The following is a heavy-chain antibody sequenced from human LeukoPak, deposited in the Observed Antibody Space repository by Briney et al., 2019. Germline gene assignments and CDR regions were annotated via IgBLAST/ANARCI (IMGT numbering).Heavy chain of an antibody. Sequence: SETLSLTCAVYGGSFSGYYWSWIRQPPGKGLEWIGEINHSGSTNYNPSLKSRVTISVDTSKNQFSLKLSSVTAADTAVYYCAREVGSSSGTSYGLGFYYMDVWGKGTTVTISS. V-gene: IGHV4-34*01. CDR1: GGSFSGYY. CDR3: AREVGSSSGTSYGLGFYYMDV. D-gene: IGHD6-13*01. CDR2: INHSGST. J-gene: IGHJ6*03.